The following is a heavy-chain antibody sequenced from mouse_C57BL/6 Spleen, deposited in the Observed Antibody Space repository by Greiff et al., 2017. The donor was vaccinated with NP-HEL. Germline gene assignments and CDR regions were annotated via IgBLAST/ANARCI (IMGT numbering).Heavy chain of an antibody. CDR1: GYTFTGYW. CDR3: ARTPKAHGVRDWYFDV. CDR2: ILPGSGST. D-gene: IGHD2-14*01. V-gene: IGHV1-9*01. Sequence: QVQLQQSGAELMKPGASVKLSCKATGYTFTGYWIEWVKQRPGHGLEWIGEILPGSGSTNYNEKFKGKATFTADTSSNTAYMQLSSLTTEDSAIYYCARTPKAHGVRDWYFDVWGTGTTVTVSS. J-gene: IGHJ1*03.